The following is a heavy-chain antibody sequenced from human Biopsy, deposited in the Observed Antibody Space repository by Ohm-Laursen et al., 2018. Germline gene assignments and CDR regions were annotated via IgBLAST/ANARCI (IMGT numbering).Heavy chain of an antibody. CDR3: ARDPLNGHKHFDY. D-gene: IGHD2-8*01. CDR2: INCKTGAT. CDR1: SYTFTVYN. J-gene: IGHJ4*02. V-gene: IGHV1-2*02. Sequence: SVTASCKASSYTFTVYNIHWMRQAPGQGLEWLGYINCKTGATNYAQKFQGTVSTTRDTSISSAYLALGSLRSADTAIYYCARDPLNGHKHFDYWGQGSLVTVSS.